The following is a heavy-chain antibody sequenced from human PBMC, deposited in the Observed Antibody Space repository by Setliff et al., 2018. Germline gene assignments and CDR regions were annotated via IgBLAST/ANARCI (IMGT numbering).Heavy chain of an antibody. J-gene: IGHJ4*02. CDR2: VSASGST. CDR1: GASISDYY. D-gene: IGHD5-12*01. Sequence: SETLSLTCTVSGASISDYYWTWIRQPAGKELEWIGRVSASGSTTYNPSLKSRVTISIDTSKNQFSLKMSSVTAADTAMYYCAGTPALGTSWLSPFDYWGQGTLVTVSS. CDR3: AGTPALGTSWLSPFDY. V-gene: IGHV4-4*07.